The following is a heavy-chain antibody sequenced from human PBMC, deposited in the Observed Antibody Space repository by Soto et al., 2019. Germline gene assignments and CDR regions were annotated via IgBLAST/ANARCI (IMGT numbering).Heavy chain of an antibody. V-gene: IGHV3-30*19. J-gene: IGHJ1*01. D-gene: IGHD3-16*01. CDR3: ARWGTTGGLDV. Sequence: QVHLVESGGGVVQPGTSLRVSCVGSGFGFRSYVIHWVRQAPGKGLEWVALTSYDGSDRSYADSVRGRFTISRDNSRNTVDLQMDSLRLEDTALYYCARWGTTGGLDVWGQGTLVSVSS. CDR1: GFGFRSYV. CDR2: TSYDGSDR.